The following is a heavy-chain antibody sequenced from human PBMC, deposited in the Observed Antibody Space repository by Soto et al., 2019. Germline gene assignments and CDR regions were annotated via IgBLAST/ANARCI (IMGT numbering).Heavy chain of an antibody. V-gene: IGHV3-15*01. CDR3: TTAGRYYDFWSGYSSILDY. Sequence: PGGSLRLSCAASGFTFSNAWMSWVRQAPGKGLEWVGRIKSKTDGGTTDYAAPVKGRFTISRDDSKNTLYLQMNSLKTEDTAVYYCTTAGRYYDFWSGYSSILDYWGQGTLVTVSS. CDR2: IKSKTDGGTT. CDR1: GFTFSNAW. D-gene: IGHD3-3*01. J-gene: IGHJ4*02.